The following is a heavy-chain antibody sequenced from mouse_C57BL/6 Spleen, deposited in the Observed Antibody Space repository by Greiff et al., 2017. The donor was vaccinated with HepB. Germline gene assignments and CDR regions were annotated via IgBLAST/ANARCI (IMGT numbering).Heavy chain of an antibody. J-gene: IGHJ4*01. D-gene: IGHD1-1*01. Sequence: VQLKQSGPELVKPGASVKIPCKASGYTFTDYNMDWVKQSHGKSLEWIGDINPNNGGTIYNQKFKGKATLTVDKSSSTAYMELRSLTSEDTAVYYCARSPSITTVVEAMDYWGQGTSVTVSS. CDR2: INPNNGGT. V-gene: IGHV1-18*01. CDR3: ARSPSITTVVEAMDY. CDR1: GYTFTDYN.